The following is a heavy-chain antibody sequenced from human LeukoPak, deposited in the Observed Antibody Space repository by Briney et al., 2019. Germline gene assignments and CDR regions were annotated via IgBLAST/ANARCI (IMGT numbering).Heavy chain of an antibody. CDR1: GLTFRTSA. CDR3: AAGFSNHGYIY. V-gene: IGHV1-58*02. Sequence: SVKVSCKASGLTFRTSAMQWVRQTRGQGLEWIGWTVLGSGDTNYAQSLKERVTITRDMSTSTAYMELSSLRSEDTATYYCAAGFSNHGYIYWGQGTLVTVSS. J-gene: IGHJ4*02. CDR2: TVLGSGDT. D-gene: IGHD6-13*01.